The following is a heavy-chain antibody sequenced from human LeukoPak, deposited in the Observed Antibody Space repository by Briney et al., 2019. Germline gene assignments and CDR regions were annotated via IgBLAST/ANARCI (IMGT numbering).Heavy chain of an antibody. J-gene: IGHJ4*02. V-gene: IGHV4-39*01. CDR1: GGSISSSNYY. CDR2: IYYSGNT. CDR3: ARRARGTYLYYFDY. D-gene: IGHD1-26*01. Sequence: PSETLSLTCTVSGGSISSSNYYWGWIRQPPGKGLEWIGSIYYSGNTYYNPSLKSRVTISVDTSKNQSSLRLSSVTAADTAVYYCARRARGTYLYYFDYWGQGTLVSVSS.